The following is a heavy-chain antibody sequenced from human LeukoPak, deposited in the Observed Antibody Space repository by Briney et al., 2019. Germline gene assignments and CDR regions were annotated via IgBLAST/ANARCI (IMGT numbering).Heavy chain of an antibody. D-gene: IGHD6-19*01. V-gene: IGHV4-38-2*02. CDR1: GYSISSGYY. Sequence: SETLSLTCTVSGYSISSGYYWGWIRQPPGKGLEWIGSIYHSGSTYYNPSLNSRVSISVDTSKNQLSLRLSSVTAADTAVYYCASGGVPGKNYYYFYMDVWGKGTTVTVSS. J-gene: IGHJ6*03. CDR3: ASGGVPGKNYYYFYMDV. CDR2: IYHSGST.